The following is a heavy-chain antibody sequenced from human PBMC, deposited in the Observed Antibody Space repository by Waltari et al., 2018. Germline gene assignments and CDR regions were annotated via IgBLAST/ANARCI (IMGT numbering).Heavy chain of an antibody. CDR1: GSTFTSYD. CDR3: ARAARYYDFWSGYYGNYYYYGMDV. J-gene: IGHJ6*02. D-gene: IGHD3-3*01. Sequence: QVQLVQSGAEVKKPGASVTVSCKASGSTFTSYDINWVRQATGQGLEWIGWMNPNSGNTGYAQKFQGRVTMTRNTSISTAYMELSSLRSEDTAVYYCARAARYYDFWSGYYGNYYYYGMDVWGQGTTVTVSS. CDR2: MNPNSGNT. V-gene: IGHV1-8*01.